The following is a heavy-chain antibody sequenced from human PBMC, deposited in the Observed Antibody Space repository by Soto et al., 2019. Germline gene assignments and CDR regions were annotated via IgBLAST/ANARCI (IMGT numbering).Heavy chain of an antibody. J-gene: IGHJ4*02. Sequence: ASVKVSCKASGYTLTGYYMHWVRQAPGQGLEWMGWINPNIGGTNYAQKFQGRVTMTRDTSISTAYMELSRLRSDDTAVYYCARALRLGELSFFECWGKGNMVNVSS. CDR3: ARALRLGELSFFEC. CDR2: INPNIGGT. CDR1: GYTLTGYY. D-gene: IGHD3-16*02. V-gene: IGHV1-2*02.